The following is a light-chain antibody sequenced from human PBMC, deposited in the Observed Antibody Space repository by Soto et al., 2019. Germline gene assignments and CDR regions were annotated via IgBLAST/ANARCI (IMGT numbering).Light chain of an antibody. J-gene: IGKJ1*01. CDR3: HQDGTSPWT. V-gene: IGKV3-20*01. CDR1: QSLTGSY. Sequence: EIVLTQSPGTLTLSPGERATLSCRASQSLTGSYLGWYQQKPGQAPRLLIYGASSRATGISDNFSGNGSGTDFSLTIGRLAPEDFAVYYCHQDGTSPWTFGRGTRVEI. CDR2: GAS.